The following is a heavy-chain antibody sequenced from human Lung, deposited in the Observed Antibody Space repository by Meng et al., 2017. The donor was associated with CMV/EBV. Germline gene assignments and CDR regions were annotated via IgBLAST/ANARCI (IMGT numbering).Heavy chain of an antibody. Sequence: FRSYSIHWLRQAPGKGLELVSSIIASSSYIFYSDSVKGRFTTSRDNAKNSLYLQMNNLRPEDTAVYYCARVGYCTTTNCYGDYFDYWGQGTLVTVSS. CDR2: IIASSSYI. CDR1: FRSYS. V-gene: IGHV3-21*01. CDR3: ARVGYCTTTNCYGDYFDY. J-gene: IGHJ4*02. D-gene: IGHD2-2*03.